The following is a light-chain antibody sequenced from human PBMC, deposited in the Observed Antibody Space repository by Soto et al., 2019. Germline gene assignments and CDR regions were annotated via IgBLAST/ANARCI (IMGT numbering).Light chain of an antibody. Sequence: EIVMTQSPATLSVSPGERATLSCRASQSVSSNLAWYQQKPGQAPSLLIYGASTRATGIPARFSGSGCGTEFTLTISSLQSEDFAVYYFQQYSTSPPTFGQGTKVEIK. J-gene: IGKJ1*01. CDR1: QSVSSN. V-gene: IGKV3-15*01. CDR3: QQYSTSPPT. CDR2: GAS.